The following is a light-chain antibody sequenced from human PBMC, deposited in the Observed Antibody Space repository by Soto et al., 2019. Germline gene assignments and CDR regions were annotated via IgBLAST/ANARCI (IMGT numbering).Light chain of an antibody. J-gene: IGKJ4*01. Sequence: DIQMTQSPSSLSASVRDRVTITCRASQGIRNDLTWYQQKLGKAPKRLITAASSLQSGVPSRFSGSGSGTEFTLTISGLQPEDLATYYCLQHNSHPFTFGGGTKVEIE. CDR1: QGIRND. CDR3: LQHNSHPFT. V-gene: IGKV1-17*01. CDR2: AAS.